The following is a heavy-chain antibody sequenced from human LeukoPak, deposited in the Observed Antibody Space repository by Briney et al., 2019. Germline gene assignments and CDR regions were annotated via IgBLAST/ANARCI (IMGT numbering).Heavy chain of an antibody. V-gene: IGHV3-23*01. J-gene: IGHJ4*02. CDR2: ISPSGTGT. CDR1: GFTFSSSA. Sequence: GGSLRLSCAASGFTFSSSAMTWVRQAPGKGPEWVSSISPSGTGTYYADSVRVRFTISRDNSKNTLFLQMNSLRAEDTALYYCAKLLGATTDWGQRTLVTVSS. CDR3: AKLLGATTD. D-gene: IGHD1-26*01.